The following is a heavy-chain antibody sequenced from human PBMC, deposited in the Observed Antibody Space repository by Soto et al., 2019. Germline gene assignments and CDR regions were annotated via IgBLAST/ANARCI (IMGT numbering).Heavy chain of an antibody. V-gene: IGHV1-46*01. D-gene: IGHD3-3*01. J-gene: IGHJ4*02. Sequence: QVQLVQSGAEVKKPGASVKISCKASGYSFTSYFMHWVRQAPGQGPEWMGIIDPDGGSTSYAQKFQGRLTMTTDTSTSTVYVELSSLRSEDTAVYYCASLIGVDTLRDYWGQGTLVTVSS. CDR3: ASLIGVDTLRDY. CDR1: GYSFTSYF. CDR2: IDPDGGST.